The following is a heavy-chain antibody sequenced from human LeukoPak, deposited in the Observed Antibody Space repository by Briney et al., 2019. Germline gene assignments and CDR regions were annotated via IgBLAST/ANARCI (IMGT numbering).Heavy chain of an antibody. CDR1: GFTFSSYA. J-gene: IGHJ4*02. CDR3: ANGVSGSYSRFDY. Sequence: GGSLRLSCAASGFTFSSYAMSWVRQAPGKGLEWVSAISGSGGSTYYADSVKGRFTISRDNSKNTLYLQINSLRAEDTAVYYCANGVSGSYSRFDYWGQGTLVTVSS. CDR2: ISGSGGST. D-gene: IGHD1-26*01. V-gene: IGHV3-23*01.